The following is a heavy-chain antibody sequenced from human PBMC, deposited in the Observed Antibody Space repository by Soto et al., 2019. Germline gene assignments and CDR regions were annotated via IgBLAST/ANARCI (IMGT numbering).Heavy chain of an antibody. CDR1: GFTFSSYS. V-gene: IGHV3-21*01. CDR2: ISSSSSYI. Sequence: EVQLVEPGGGLVKHGGSLRLSCAASGFTFSSYSMNWVRQAPGKGLEWVSSISSSSSYIYYADSVKGRFTIPRDNAKNSLYLQMNSLRAEDTAVYYCARDLYSSSARYFDYWGQGTLVTVSS. D-gene: IGHD6-6*01. CDR3: ARDLYSSSARYFDY. J-gene: IGHJ4*02.